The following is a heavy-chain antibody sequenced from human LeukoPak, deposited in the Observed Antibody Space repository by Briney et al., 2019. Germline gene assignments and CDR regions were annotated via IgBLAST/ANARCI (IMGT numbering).Heavy chain of an antibody. Sequence: PGRSLRLSCAASGFTFSSYAMHWVRQAPGKGLEWVAVISYDGSNKYCADSVKGRFTISRDNSKNTLYLQMNSLRAEDTAVYYCARSPTYSSSWYDYWGQGTLVTVSS. CDR3: ARSPTYSSSWYDY. CDR2: ISYDGSNK. V-gene: IGHV3-30-3*01. CDR1: GFTFSSYA. D-gene: IGHD6-13*01. J-gene: IGHJ4*02.